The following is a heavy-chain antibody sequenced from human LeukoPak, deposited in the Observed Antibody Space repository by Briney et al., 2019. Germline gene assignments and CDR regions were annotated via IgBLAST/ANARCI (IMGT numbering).Heavy chain of an antibody. CDR2: ISSSSSYI. CDR3: ASNSPRGHNAFDI. J-gene: IGHJ3*02. V-gene: IGHV3-21*01. D-gene: IGHD2-21*01. Sequence: SISSSSSYIYYADSVKGRFTISRDNAKNSLYLQMNSLRAEDTAVYYCASNSPRGHNAFDIWGQGTMVTVSS.